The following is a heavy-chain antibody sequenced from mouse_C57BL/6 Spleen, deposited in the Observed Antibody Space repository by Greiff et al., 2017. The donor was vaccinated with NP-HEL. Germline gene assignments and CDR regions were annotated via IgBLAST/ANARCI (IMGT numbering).Heavy chain of an antibody. CDR2: IDPENGDT. D-gene: IGHD1-1*01. V-gene: IGHV14-4*01. J-gene: IGHJ3*01. CDR3: TPLLLRGRGFAY. CDR1: GFNIKDDY. Sequence: DVQLQESGAELVRPGASVKLSCTASGFNIKDDYMHWVKQRPEQGLEWIGWIDPENGDTDYASKFQGKATITADPSSHTAYLQLSSLTSEDTAVYYGTPLLLRGRGFAYWGQGTLVTVSA.